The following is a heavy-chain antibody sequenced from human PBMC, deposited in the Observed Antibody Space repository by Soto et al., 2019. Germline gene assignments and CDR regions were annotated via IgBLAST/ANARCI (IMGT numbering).Heavy chain of an antibody. CDR2: IIPIFGTA. V-gene: IGHV1-69*01. J-gene: IGHJ3*02. CDR3: ARATLSGSYYEGAFDI. Sequence: QVQLVQSGAEVKKPGSSVKVSCTASGGTFSSYAISWVRQAPGQGLEWMGGIIPIFGTANYAQKFPGRVTITADESTSTAYMELSRLRSEDTAVYYCARATLSGSYYEGAFDIWGQGTMVTVSS. D-gene: IGHD1-26*01. CDR1: GGTFSSYA.